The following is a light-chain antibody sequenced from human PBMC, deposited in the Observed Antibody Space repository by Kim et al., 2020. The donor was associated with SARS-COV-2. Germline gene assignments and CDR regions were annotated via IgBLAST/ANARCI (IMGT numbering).Light chain of an antibody. CDR2: DIN. Sequence: GQSVTISCTGTNSNVGNYILVCCYHQHPTTAPHLTIYDINQPPSGVSDRFSGYTSGSTTSLIISGLQADDEADYYCSSYAGYEIGVFGGGTQLTVL. CDR1: NSNVGNYIL. V-gene: IGLV2-23*02. CDR3: SSYAGYEIGV. J-gene: IGLJ3*02.